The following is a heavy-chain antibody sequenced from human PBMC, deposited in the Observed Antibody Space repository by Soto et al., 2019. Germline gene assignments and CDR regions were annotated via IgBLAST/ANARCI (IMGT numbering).Heavy chain of an antibody. Sequence: EVQLVESGGGLVQPGGSLRLSCAASGFTFSSYWMHWVRQAPGKGLVWVSRINSDGSSTSYADSVKGRFTISRDNAKNTLYLQMNSLRAEDTAVYYCARASYSSSPGGGYYGMDVWGQGTTVTVSS. CDR2: INSDGSST. J-gene: IGHJ6*02. V-gene: IGHV3-74*01. CDR1: GFTFSSYW. D-gene: IGHD6-6*01. CDR3: ARASYSSSPGGGYYGMDV.